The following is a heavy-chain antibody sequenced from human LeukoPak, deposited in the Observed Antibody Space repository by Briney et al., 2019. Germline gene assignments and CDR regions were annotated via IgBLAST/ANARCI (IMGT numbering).Heavy chain of an antibody. CDR3: ARHFGTRRNYYYYGMGV. V-gene: IGHV4-59*08. CDR1: GGSISSYY. J-gene: IGHJ6*02. CDR2: IYYSGST. D-gene: IGHD3-3*01. Sequence: SETLSLTCTVSGGSISSYYWSWIRQPPGKGLEWIGYIYYSGSTNYNPSLKSRVTISVDTSKNQFSLRLSSVTAADTAVYYCARHFGTRRNYYYYGMGVWGQGTTVTVSS.